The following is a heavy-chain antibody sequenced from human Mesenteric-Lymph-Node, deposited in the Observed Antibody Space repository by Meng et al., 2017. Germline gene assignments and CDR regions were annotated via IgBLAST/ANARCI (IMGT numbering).Heavy chain of an antibody. Sequence: SETLSLTCTVSGYSISSGYYWGWIRQPPGKGLEWFGSIYHSGSTYYNPSLKSRVTISVDTSKNQFSLKLSSVTAADTAVYYCARGRAVAGRDEYFQHWGQGTLVTVSS. J-gene: IGHJ1*01. V-gene: IGHV4-38-2*02. CDR3: ARGRAVAGRDEYFQH. CDR2: IYHSGST. D-gene: IGHD6-19*01. CDR1: GYSISSGYY.